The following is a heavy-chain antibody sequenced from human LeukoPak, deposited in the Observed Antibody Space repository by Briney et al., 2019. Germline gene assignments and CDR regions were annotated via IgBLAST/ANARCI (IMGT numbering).Heavy chain of an antibody. J-gene: IGHJ3*02. D-gene: IGHD1-26*01. Sequence: PSETLSLTRTVSGGSLRSSNSYWGWIRQPPGKGLEWIGSIYYSGSTYYSPSLKSRVTISVDTSKNQFSLKLSSVTAADTAVYYWASSLAFRCSGSYYAFDIWGQGTMVTVSS. CDR1: GGSLRSSNSY. V-gene: IGHV4-39*01. CDR2: IYYSGST. CDR3: ASSLAFRCSGSYYAFDI.